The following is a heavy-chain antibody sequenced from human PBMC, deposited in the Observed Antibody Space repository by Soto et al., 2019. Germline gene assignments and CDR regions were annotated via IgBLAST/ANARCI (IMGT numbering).Heavy chain of an antibody. CDR3: AKAPLWFGEPIDY. CDR1: GFTFSSYA. CDR2: ISGSGGST. J-gene: IGHJ4*02. Sequence: PGGSLRLSCSASGFTFSSYAMSGVRQAPGKGLEWVSAISGSGGSTYYADSVKGRSTISRDNSKNTLYLQMNSLRAEDTAVYYCAKAPLWFGEPIDYWGQGTLVTVSS. V-gene: IGHV3-23*01. D-gene: IGHD3-10*01.